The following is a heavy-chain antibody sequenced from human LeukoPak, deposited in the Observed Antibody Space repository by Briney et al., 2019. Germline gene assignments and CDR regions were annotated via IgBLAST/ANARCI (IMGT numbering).Heavy chain of an antibody. D-gene: IGHD3-3*01. Sequence: PSETLSLTCAVYGGSFSGYYWSWIRQPPGKGLEWIGEINHSGSTNYNPSLKSRVTISVDTSKNQFSLKLSSVTAADTAVYYCARGPGYYDIWSGSSLFYYYGMDVWGQGTTVTVSS. CDR3: ARGPGYYDIWSGSSLFYYYGMDV. V-gene: IGHV4-34*01. CDR1: GGSFSGYY. J-gene: IGHJ6*02. CDR2: INHSGST.